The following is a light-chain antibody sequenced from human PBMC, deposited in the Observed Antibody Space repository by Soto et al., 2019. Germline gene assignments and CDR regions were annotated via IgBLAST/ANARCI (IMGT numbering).Light chain of an antibody. Sequence: EIVLTQSPGTLSLSPGEGATVSCRASQSVNSNLLAWFQQKPGQAPRLLIHDASRRATGIPDRFSGSGSGTDFTLSISRLDPEDFAVYYCHQYVSSPLTCSQGTKLEIK. J-gene: IGKJ2*01. CDR2: DAS. V-gene: IGKV3-20*01. CDR3: HQYVSSPLT. CDR1: QSVNSNL.